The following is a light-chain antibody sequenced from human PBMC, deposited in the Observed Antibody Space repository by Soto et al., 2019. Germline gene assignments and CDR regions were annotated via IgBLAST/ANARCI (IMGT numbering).Light chain of an antibody. V-gene: IGKV2-28*01. CDR3: MQGLQTPPT. CDR2: CGS. J-gene: IGKJ4*01. Sequence: DIVMTQSSVSLPVTPGEPASISCRSSQSLLHSKGYNYLDWNLQKPGQSPQLLIYCGSKRASGVPGRFSGSGSGTDFTLKISRVEAEDVGVCCCMQGLQTPPTFGGGTRVEIK. CDR1: QSLLHSKGYNY.